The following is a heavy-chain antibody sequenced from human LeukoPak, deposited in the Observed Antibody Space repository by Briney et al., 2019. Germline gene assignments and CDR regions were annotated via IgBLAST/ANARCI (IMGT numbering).Heavy chain of an antibody. D-gene: IGHD5-18*01. CDR1: GYTFTGYY. CDR2: INPNSGGT. CDR3: ARHLSGVTEYTYGRGIDY. J-gene: IGHJ4*02. V-gene: IGHV1-2*02. Sequence: ASVKVSCKASGYTFTGYYMHWVRQAPGQGLEWMGWINPNSGGTNYAQKFQGRVTMTRDTSISTAYMELSRLRSDDTAVYYCARHLSGVTEYTYGRGIDYWGQGTLVTVSS.